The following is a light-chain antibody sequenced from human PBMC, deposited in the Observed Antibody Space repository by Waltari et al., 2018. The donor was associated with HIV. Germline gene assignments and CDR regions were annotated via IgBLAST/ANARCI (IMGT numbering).Light chain of an antibody. Sequence: EIVMTQTPSSLSVTPGQPASFSCNSSQSLKHTDGKTYLYWYLQRPGQSPQVLIYEVSKRYAGVTDRFSGSGSGTHFTLKIARVEAEDVGSYYCMQSLHLLYTFGQGTKLEIK. CDR3: MQSLHLLYT. J-gene: IGKJ2*01. CDR2: EVS. CDR1: QSLKHTDGKTY. V-gene: IGKV2D-29*02.